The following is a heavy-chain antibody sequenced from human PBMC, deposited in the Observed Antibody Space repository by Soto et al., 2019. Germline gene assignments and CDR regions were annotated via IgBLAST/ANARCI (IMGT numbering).Heavy chain of an antibody. D-gene: IGHD6-19*01. CDR3: ARVKAQILSSGWYGGDDI. J-gene: IGHJ3*02. CDR2: IRDSGHST. CDR1: GFTFSTYS. Sequence: EVQLLESGGGLVQPGGSLRLSCAASGFTFSTYSMTWVRQAPGKGLEWVSTIRDSGHSTHYADSVRGRFAISRDNSKNTPFLQMNSLGAEDTAVYYCARVKAQILSSGWYGGDDIWGQGTMVTVSS. V-gene: IGHV3-23*01.